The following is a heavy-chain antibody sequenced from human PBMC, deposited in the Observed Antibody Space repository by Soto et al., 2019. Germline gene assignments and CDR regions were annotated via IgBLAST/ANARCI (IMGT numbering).Heavy chain of an antibody. CDR1: GYTFTSYA. Sequence: GASVKVSCKASGYTFTSYAMHWVRQAPGQRLEWMGWINPNSGGTNYAQKFQGRVTMTRDTSISTAYMELSRLRSDDTAVYYCARGGNSSSGGTWYYYYMDVWGKGTTVTVSS. CDR2: INPNSGGT. D-gene: IGHD6-19*01. J-gene: IGHJ6*03. CDR3: ARGGNSSSGGTWYYYYMDV. V-gene: IGHV1-2*02.